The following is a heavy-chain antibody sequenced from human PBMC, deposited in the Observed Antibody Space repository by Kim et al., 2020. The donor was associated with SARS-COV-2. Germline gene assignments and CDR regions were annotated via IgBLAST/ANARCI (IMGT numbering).Heavy chain of an antibody. V-gene: IGHV3-23*01. CDR3: ARAIVVVTAIGDAFDI. D-gene: IGHD2-21*02. Sequence: SVKGLFTISRDNSKNTLYLQMNSLRAEDTAVYYCARAIVVVTAIGDAFDIWGQGTMVTVSS. J-gene: IGHJ3*02.